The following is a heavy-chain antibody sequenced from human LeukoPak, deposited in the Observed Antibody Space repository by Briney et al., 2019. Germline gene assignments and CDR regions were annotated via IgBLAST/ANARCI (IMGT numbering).Heavy chain of an antibody. CDR2: ITSSTRYM. J-gene: IGHJ4*01. Sequence: GGSLRLSCAASGFTFSSFSVNGLRQAPGKGLEWVSSITSSTRYMYYADSVKGRFTISRDNAKNSLYLQMNSLRAEDTAVYYCARASKILTGYFDYWGQGTLVTVSS. D-gene: IGHD3-9*01. CDR3: ARASKILTGYFDY. V-gene: IGHV3-21*01. CDR1: GFTFSSFS.